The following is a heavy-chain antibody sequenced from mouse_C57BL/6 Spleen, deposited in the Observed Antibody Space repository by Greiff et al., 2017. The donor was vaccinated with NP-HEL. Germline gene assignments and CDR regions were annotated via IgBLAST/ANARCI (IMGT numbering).Heavy chain of an antibody. CDR2: INPNNGGT. J-gene: IGHJ1*03. CDR3: ARLTRREYFDV. Sequence: EVQLQQSGPELVKPGASVKIPCKASGYTFTDYNMDWVKQSHGKSLEWIGDINPNNGGTIYNQKFKGKATLTVDKSSSTAYMELRRLTSEDTAVYYCARLTRREYFDVWGTGTTVTVSS. V-gene: IGHV1-18*01. CDR1: GYTFTDYN.